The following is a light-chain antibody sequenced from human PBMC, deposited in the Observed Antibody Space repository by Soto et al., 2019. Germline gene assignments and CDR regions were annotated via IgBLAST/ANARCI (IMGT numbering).Light chain of an antibody. CDR3: QQRSSWPPT. CDR1: QSVSRY. J-gene: IGKJ1*01. V-gene: IGKV3-11*01. CDR2: DTS. Sequence: EIVLPPSPATLSLSPVESATLSCRASQSVSRYLAWYKQRPGQAPRLLIYDTSNRFTGIPARFSGSGSGTDFTLTISSLEPEEFAVYYGQQRSSWPPTFGQGTKVDIK.